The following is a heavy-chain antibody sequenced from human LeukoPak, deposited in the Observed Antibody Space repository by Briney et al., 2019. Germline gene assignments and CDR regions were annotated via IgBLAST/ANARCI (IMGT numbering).Heavy chain of an antibody. D-gene: IGHD4-17*01. CDR1: GFTFSSYW. CDR3: ARSTTHPYYNYMDV. Sequence: PGGTLRLFRLASGFTFSSYWMHWVRQAPGVGLVWVSRINSDGSTTTYADSVKGRFTISRDNAKNTLYLQMNSLRVEDTAVYYCARSTTHPYYNYMDVWGKGTTVTLSS. CDR2: INSDGSTT. J-gene: IGHJ6*03. V-gene: IGHV3-74*01.